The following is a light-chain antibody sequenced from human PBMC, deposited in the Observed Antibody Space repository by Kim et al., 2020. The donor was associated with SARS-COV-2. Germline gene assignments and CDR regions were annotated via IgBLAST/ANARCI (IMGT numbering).Light chain of an antibody. CDR3: LQHNGYPWT. Sequence: DIQMTQSPSAMSASVGDRVTITCRASQGISNYLAWFQQKPGKVPKRLIYGATSLQSGVPSRFSGSGSGTEFTLTINSLQPEDFATYYCLQHNGYPWTFCQGTKVDIK. J-gene: IGKJ1*01. CDR2: GAT. V-gene: IGKV1-17*03. CDR1: QGISNY.